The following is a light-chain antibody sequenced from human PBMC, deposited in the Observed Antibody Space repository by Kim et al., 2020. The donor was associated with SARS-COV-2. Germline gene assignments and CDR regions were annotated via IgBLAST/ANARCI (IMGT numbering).Light chain of an antibody. CDR3: QQYDNAPIT. CDR1: QDISEY. CDR2: DAS. Sequence: ASVGDRVTITCQASQDISEYLTWYQQKPGKAPKVLIYDASNLEGGVPSRFSGSGSGTHFNLTIGSLQPEDVATYYCQQYDNAPITFGQGTRLEIK. V-gene: IGKV1-33*01. J-gene: IGKJ5*01.